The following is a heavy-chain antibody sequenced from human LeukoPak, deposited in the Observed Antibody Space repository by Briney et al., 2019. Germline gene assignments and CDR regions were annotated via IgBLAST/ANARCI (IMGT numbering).Heavy chain of an antibody. V-gene: IGHV3-30-3*01. Sequence: PGGSLRLSCAASGFTFSSYAMHWVRQAPGKGLEWVAVISYDGSNKYYADSVKGRFTISRDNSKNTLYLQMNSLRAEDAAVYYCARDWAAAAPFDYWGQGTLVTVSS. D-gene: IGHD6-13*01. CDR2: ISYDGSNK. CDR1: GFTFSSYA. CDR3: ARDWAAAAPFDY. J-gene: IGHJ4*02.